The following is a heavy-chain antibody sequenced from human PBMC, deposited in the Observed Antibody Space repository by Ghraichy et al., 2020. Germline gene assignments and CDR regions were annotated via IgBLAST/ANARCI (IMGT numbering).Heavy chain of an antibody. Sequence: GGSLRLSCAASGFTFSSYAMAWVRQTPGKGLEWVSVISGSGDSTYYADSVKGRFTIARDNSKNKLYLQVNSLRAEDTALYYCAKDERGYYESGNYGWFDPWGQGTLVTVSS. CDR3: AKDERGYYESGNYGWFDP. D-gene: IGHD3-10*01. CDR1: GFTFSSYA. V-gene: IGHV3-23*01. CDR2: ISGSGDST. J-gene: IGHJ5*02.